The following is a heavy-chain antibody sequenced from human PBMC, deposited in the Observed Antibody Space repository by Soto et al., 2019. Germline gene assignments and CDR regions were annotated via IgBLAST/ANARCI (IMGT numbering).Heavy chain of an antibody. V-gene: IGHV3-23*01. Sequence: EVQLLESGGGLVQPGGSLRLSCAASGFTFSSYAMSWVRQAPGKGLEWVSAISGSGGSTYYADSVKGRFTISRDNSKNTLYVRMNSMSAEDTAVYDCAKGRLGELGYFQHWGQGTLVTVSS. CDR3: AKGRLGELGYFQH. CDR1: GFTFSSYA. CDR2: ISGSGGST. D-gene: IGHD6-6*01. J-gene: IGHJ1*01.